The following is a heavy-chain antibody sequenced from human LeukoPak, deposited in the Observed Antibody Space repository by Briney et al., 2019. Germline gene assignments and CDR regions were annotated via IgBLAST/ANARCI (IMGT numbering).Heavy chain of an antibody. J-gene: IGHJ4*02. CDR1: GGSISRGIDY. CDR2: IYYSGNT. V-gene: IGHV4-39*01. D-gene: IGHD6-13*01. CDR3: ARHVRQQLPPKAFDY. Sequence: SETLSLTCTVSGGSISRGIDYWGWVRQPPRKGLGWIGSIYYSGNTYYNPSLRSRVTISVDTSKTQLSLKLNSVTAADTAVYYCARHVRQQLPPKAFDYWGQGTLVTVSS.